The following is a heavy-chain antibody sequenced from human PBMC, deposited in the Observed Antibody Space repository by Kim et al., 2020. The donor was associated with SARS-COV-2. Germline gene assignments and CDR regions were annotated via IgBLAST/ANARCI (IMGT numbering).Heavy chain of an antibody. D-gene: IGHD3-3*02. Sequence: SRVTISVDTSKNQFSLKLSSVTAADTAVYYCARQLAASPGVYYYYYGMDVWGQGTTVTVSS. CDR3: ARQLAASPGVYYYYYGMDV. J-gene: IGHJ6*02. V-gene: IGHV4-39*01.